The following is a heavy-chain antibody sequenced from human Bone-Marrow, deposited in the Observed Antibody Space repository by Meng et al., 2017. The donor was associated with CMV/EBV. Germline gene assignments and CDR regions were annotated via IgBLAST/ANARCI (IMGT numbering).Heavy chain of an antibody. J-gene: IGHJ6*04. D-gene: IGHD2-2*01. CDR3: ARLPGYCSSTSCYRYYYYYGMDV. V-gene: IGHV1-18*01. CDR2: ISAYNGNT. Sequence: ASVKVSCKASGYTFTSYGISWVRQAPGQGLEWMGWISAYNGNTNYAQKLQGRVTMTTDTSTSTAYMELRSLRSDDTAVYYCARLPGYCSSTSCYRYYYYYGMDVWGEGTTATFSS. CDR1: GYTFTSYG.